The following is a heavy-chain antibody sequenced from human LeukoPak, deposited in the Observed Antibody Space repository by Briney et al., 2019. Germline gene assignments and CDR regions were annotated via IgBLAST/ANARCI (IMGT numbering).Heavy chain of an antibody. CDR3: AREGEDSEDTNWFDP. CDR2: INPNSGGT. V-gene: IGHV1-2*02. CDR1: GYTFTGYY. D-gene: IGHD2-15*01. Sequence: ASVKVSCKASGYTFTGYYMHWVRQAPGQGLEWMGWINPNSGGTNYAQKFQGRVTMTRDTSISAAHMELSSLRSDDTAVYYCAREGEDSEDTNWFDPWGQGTLVTVSS. J-gene: IGHJ5*02.